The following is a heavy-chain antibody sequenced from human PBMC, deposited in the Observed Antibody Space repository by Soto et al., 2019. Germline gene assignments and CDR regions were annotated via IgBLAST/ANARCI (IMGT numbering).Heavy chain of an antibody. J-gene: IGHJ6*02. D-gene: IGHD2-2*01. Sequence: EVQLSDSGGDLVQPGVSLRLSCAASGFTFNNYGMAWVRHAPGKRLEWVSGISGSGGTTYYADSVRGRFTVSRDNPKSTLYLQMYSLSAEDTAVYYCAISRNTPPYCSTASCYAYYYYSMDVWGQGTTVTVSS. CDR1: GFTFNNYG. CDR3: AISRNTPPYCSTASCYAYYYYSMDV. CDR2: ISGSGGTT. V-gene: IGHV3-23*01.